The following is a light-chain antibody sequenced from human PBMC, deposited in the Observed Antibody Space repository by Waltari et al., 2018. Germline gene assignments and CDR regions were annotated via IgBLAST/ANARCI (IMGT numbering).Light chain of an antibody. V-gene: IGKV1-5*03. CDR1: QSISWW. CDR2: KAS. J-gene: IGKJ1*01. Sequence: DIQMTQSPSTLSASVGDRVTITCRASQSISWWLAWFQQKPGKAPKLLIYKASSLQSGVPSRFSGSGFGTEFTLTISSLQADDFATYYCQDYNSYMFGQGTKVEVK. CDR3: QDYNSYM.